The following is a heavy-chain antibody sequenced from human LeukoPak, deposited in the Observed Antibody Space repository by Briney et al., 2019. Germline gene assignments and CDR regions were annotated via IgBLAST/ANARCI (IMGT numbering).Heavy chain of an antibody. CDR1: GFTFSSYE. V-gene: IGHV3-48*03. CDR2: ISSSGSTI. D-gene: IGHD3-10*01. CDR3: ARDGITMVRGVIINAPSYYYYGMDV. J-gene: IGHJ6*04. Sequence: GGSLRLSCAASGFTFSSYEMNWVRQAPGKGLEWVSYISSSGSTIYYADSVKGRFTISRDSAKNSLYLQMNSLRAEDTAVYYCARDGITMVRGVIINAPSYYYYGMDVWGTGTKVTVSS.